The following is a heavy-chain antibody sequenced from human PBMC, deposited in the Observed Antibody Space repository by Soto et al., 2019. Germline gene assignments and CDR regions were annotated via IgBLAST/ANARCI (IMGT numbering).Heavy chain of an antibody. CDR1: GFTFSDYY. CDR3: ARPNFHPLRQSGSYYKDYYYMDV. D-gene: IGHD3-10*01. V-gene: IGHV3-11*01. Sequence: GGSLRLSCAASGFTFSDYYMSWIRQAPGKGLEWVSYISSSGSTIYYADSVKGRFTISRDNAKNSLYLQMNSLRAEDTAVYYCARPNFHPLRQSGSYYKDYYYMDVWGKGTTVTVSS. CDR2: ISSSGSTI. J-gene: IGHJ6*03.